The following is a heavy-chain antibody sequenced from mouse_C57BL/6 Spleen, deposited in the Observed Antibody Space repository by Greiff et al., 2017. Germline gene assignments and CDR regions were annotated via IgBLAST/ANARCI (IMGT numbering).Heavy chain of an antibody. V-gene: IGHV1-81*01. Sequence: QVQLKESGAELARPGASVKLSCKASGYTFTSYGLSWVKQRTGQGLEWIGEIYPRSGNTYYNEKFKGKATLTADKSSSTAYMELRSLTSEDSAVYFCAREGLYYAMDYWGQGTSVTVSS. CDR2: IYPRSGNT. J-gene: IGHJ4*01. D-gene: IGHD3-1*01. CDR3: AREGLYYAMDY. CDR1: GYTFTSYG.